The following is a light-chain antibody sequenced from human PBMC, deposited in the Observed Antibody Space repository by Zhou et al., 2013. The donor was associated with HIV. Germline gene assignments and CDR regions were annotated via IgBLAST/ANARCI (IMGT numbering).Light chain of an antibody. V-gene: IGLV2-14*01. CDR3: SSYTGSGPYV. CDR1: SSDVGAYNY. CDR2: EVS. J-gene: IGLJ1*01. Sequence: QSALTQPASVSGSPGQSITISCTGTSSDVGAYNYVSWYQQHPGKAPKLMIYEVSNRPSGVPDRFSGSKSDNTASLTISGLQTEDESDYYCSSYTGSGPYVFGTGTKVTVL.